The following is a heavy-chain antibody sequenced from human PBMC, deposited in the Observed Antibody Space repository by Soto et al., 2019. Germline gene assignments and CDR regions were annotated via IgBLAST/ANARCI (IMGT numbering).Heavy chain of an antibody. V-gene: IGHV1-69*06. CDR3: ARRIAASGAEYFQH. J-gene: IGHJ1*01. Sequence: QVQLVQSGAEVKKPGSSVKVSCKASGGTFSSYAISWVRHAPGQGLEWMGGIFPIFGTANYAQKFQGRVTITADKSTSTAYMELSSLRSEDTAVYYCARRIAASGAEYFQHWGQGTLVTVSS. D-gene: IGHD6-6*01. CDR2: IFPIFGTA. CDR1: GGTFSSYA.